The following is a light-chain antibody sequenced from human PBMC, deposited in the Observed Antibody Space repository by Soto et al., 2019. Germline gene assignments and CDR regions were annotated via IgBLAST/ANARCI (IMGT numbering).Light chain of an antibody. Sequence: QSALTQPASVSGSPGQSITISGTGTSSDVGSYNLVSWYQRHPGKAPKLMIYEGSKRPSGVSNRFSGSKSGNTASLTISGLQAEDEADYYCCSYAGTATFVVFGGGTKLTVL. V-gene: IGLV2-23*03. CDR3: CSYAGTATFVV. J-gene: IGLJ3*02. CDR2: EGS. CDR1: SSDVGSYNL.